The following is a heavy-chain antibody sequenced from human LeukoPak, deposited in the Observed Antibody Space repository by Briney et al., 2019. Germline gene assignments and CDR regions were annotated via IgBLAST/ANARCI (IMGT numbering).Heavy chain of an antibody. CDR1: GGTFSSYA. CDR3: ARAHDYGDSREYYMDV. V-gene: IGHV1-69*13. D-gene: IGHD4-17*01. Sequence: SVKVSCKASGGTFSSYAISWVRQAPGQGLEWMGGIIPIFGTANYAQKFQGRVTITADESTSTAYMELSSPRSEDTAVYYCARAHDYGDSREYYMDVWGKGTTVTVSS. CDR2: IIPIFGTA. J-gene: IGHJ6*03.